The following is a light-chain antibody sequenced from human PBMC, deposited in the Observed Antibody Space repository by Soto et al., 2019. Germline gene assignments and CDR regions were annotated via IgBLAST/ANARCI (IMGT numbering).Light chain of an antibody. Sequence: DIQMTQSPSSVSASVGDRVTITCRASQVINTWLAWYQQKPGKAPKFLIYAASNLQSGVPSRFSGSGSGTDFTLTISSLQPEDFATYYCQQANSFPRTFGQGTKLEIK. V-gene: IGKV1-12*01. CDR1: QVINTW. J-gene: IGKJ2*01. CDR3: QQANSFPRT. CDR2: AAS.